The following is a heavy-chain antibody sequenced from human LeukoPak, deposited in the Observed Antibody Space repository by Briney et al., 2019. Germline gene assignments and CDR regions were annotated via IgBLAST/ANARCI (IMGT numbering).Heavy chain of an antibody. D-gene: IGHD3-3*01. Sequence: GTLTLTCAASGFTFSSIAMSWHRQAPGQGLEWVSDIDGSGGSTYYADPVKGRFTISRDNSKNTLYLQMNSLRAEDTAVYYCVPRKEWSCYMDVWGKGTTVAVSS. CDR2: IDGSGGST. V-gene: IGHV3-23*01. CDR3: VPRKEWSCYMDV. CDR1: GFTFSSIA. J-gene: IGHJ6*03.